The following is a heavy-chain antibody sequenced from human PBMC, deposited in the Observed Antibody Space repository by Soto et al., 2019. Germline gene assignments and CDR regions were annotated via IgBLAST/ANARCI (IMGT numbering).Heavy chain of an antibody. CDR3: ARNPYYYETSGYYY. Sequence: EVQLVESGGGLVKPGGSLRLSCAASGFTFSSYSMNWVRQAPGKGLEWVSSISSSSSFIYYADSLKGRFTISRDNAKNSLYLQMNSLRAEDTAVYYCARNPYYYETSGYYYWGQGTLVTVSS. CDR2: ISSSSSFI. CDR1: GFTFSSYS. D-gene: IGHD3-22*01. J-gene: IGHJ4*02. V-gene: IGHV3-21*01.